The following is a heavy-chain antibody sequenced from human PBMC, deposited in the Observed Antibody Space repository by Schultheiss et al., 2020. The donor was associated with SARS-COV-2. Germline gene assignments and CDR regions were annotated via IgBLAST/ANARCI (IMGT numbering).Heavy chain of an antibody. CDR2: IYHSGST. V-gene: IGHV4-59*12. J-gene: IGHJ4*02. CDR3: ARTGTTKIDY. D-gene: IGHD1-7*01. Sequence: SETLSLTCTVSGGSISSYYWSWIRQPPGKGLEWIGEIYHSGSTNYNPSLKSRVTISIDKSKNQFSLKLSSVTAADTAVYYCARTGTTKIDYWGQGTLVTVSS. CDR1: GGSISSYY.